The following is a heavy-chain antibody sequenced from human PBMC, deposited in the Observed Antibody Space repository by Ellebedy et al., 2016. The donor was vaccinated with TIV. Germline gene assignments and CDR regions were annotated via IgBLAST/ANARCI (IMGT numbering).Heavy chain of an antibody. CDR1: GDSISSSSDY. D-gene: IGHD1-14*01. CDR3: ATFNQYYTYLGV. Sequence: SETLSLTXTVSGDSISSSSDYWDWIRQPPGKGLEWIGPICNRDRTDYNPSLKSRVFILVDASKNQFFLKLTSVTAADTAVYYCATFNQYYTYLGVWGKGTTVTVSS. J-gene: IGHJ6*03. V-gene: IGHV4-39*01. CDR2: ICNRDRT.